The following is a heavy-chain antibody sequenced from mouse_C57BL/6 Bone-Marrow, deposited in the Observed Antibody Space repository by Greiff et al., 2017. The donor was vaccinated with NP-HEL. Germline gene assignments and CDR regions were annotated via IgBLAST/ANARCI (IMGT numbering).Heavy chain of an antibody. J-gene: IGHJ2*01. D-gene: IGHD2-4*01. CDR2: IDSSDSYT. CDR1: GYTFTSYW. Sequence: QVQLQQPGAELVMPGASVKMSCKASGYTFTSYWMHWVKQRPGQGLEWIGEIDSSDSYTNYNQKFKGKSTFTVDKSSSTAYMQISSLTSDDSAVYYRARDDYEYYFYYWGQGTTLTVSS. V-gene: IGHV1-69*01. CDR3: ARDDYEYYFYY.